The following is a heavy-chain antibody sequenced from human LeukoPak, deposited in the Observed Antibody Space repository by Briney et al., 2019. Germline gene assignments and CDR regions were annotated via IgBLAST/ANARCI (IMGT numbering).Heavy chain of an antibody. V-gene: IGHV3-66*01. Sequence: PGGSLRLSCAASGFTVSSNYMSWVRQAPGKGLEWVSVIYSGGSTYYADSVKGRFTISRDNSKNTLYLQMNSLRAEDTAVYYCASLGVVVPALSDYHGMDVWGQGTTVTVSS. CDR1: GFTVSSNY. CDR3: ASLGVVVPALSDYHGMDV. D-gene: IGHD2-2*01. CDR2: IYSGGST. J-gene: IGHJ6*02.